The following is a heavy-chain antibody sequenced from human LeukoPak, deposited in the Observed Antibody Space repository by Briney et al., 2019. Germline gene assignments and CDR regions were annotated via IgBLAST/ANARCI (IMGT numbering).Heavy chain of an antibody. CDR1: GGSISSYY. CDR3: ARAGAIVVVPADSPYYFDY. D-gene: IGHD2-2*01. CDR2: IYYSGST. Sequence: SKTLSLTCTVSGGSISSYYWSWIRQPPGKGLEWIGYIYYSGSTNYNPSLKSRVTISVDTSKNQFSLKLSSVTAADTAVYYCARAGAIVVVPADSPYYFDYWGQGTLVTVSS. J-gene: IGHJ4*02. V-gene: IGHV4-59*01.